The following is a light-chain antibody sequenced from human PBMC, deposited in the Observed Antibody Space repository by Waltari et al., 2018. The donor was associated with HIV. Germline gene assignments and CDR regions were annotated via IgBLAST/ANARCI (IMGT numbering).Light chain of an antibody. V-gene: IGLV1-44*01. CDR1: SSNIGNNS. CDR3: AAWDDRLNGYV. J-gene: IGLJ1*01. Sequence: QSVLTQPPSASGTPGQRVTISCSGSSSNIGNNSVDWYQQLPRTAPTLLIYSNNQRPSGVPDRFSGSKSDTSAALAISGLQSEDEADYYCAAWDDRLNGYVFGSGTKVTVL. CDR2: SNN.